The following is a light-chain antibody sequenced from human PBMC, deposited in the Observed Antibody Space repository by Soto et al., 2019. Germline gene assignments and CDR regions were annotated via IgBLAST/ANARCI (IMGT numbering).Light chain of an antibody. CDR1: SSDVGVYNY. CDR2: EVT. CDR3: SSYTSSSTLVV. Sequence: QSALTQPASVSGSPGQSITISCTGTSSDVGVYNYVSWYQQHPGKAPKLMIYEVTNRPSGVSNRFSGSKSGNTASLTISGLQAEDEADYYCSSYTSSSTLVVFSGGTQLTVL. V-gene: IGLV2-14*01. J-gene: IGLJ2*01.